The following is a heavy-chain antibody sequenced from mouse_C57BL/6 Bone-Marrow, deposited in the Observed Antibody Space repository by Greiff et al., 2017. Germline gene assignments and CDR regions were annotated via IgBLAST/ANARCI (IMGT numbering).Heavy chain of an antibody. D-gene: IGHD2-4*01. Sequence: QVTLKESGPGILQPSQTLSLTCSFSGFSLSTFGMCVGWIRQPSGKGLEWLAHIWWDDDKYYNPALKSRLTIFKATSKHQVFLKIANVDTADTAAYYCDDSLTGWFAYWGQGTLVTGSA. CDR1: GFSLSTFGMC. J-gene: IGHJ3*01. CDR3: DDSLTGWFAY. V-gene: IGHV8-8*01. CDR2: IWWDDDK.